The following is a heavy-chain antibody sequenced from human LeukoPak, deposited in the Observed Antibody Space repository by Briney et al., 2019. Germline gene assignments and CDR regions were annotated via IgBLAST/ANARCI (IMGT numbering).Heavy chain of an antibody. CDR1: GYTFTSYD. Sequence: ASVKVSCKASGYTFTSYDINWVRQATGQGLEWMGWMNPNSGNTGYAQKFQGRVTITADKSTSTAYMELSSLRSEDTAVYYCARVTGSGPTFDIWGQGTMVTVSS. D-gene: IGHD2-15*01. CDR3: ARVTGSGPTFDI. J-gene: IGHJ3*02. CDR2: MNPNSGNT. V-gene: IGHV1-8*01.